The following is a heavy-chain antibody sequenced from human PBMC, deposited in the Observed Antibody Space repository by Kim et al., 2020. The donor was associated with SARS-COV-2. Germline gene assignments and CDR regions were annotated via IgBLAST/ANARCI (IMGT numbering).Heavy chain of an antibody. CDR1: GYTITAYY. CDR3: ACWGGYDLSPF. V-gene: IGHV1-2*02. J-gene: IGHJ2*01. CDR2: INPNSGGT. D-gene: IGHD5-12*01. Sequence: ASVKVSCKASGYTITAYYMHWVRQARGQGLEWMGWINPNSGGTTYAQRFQGRVTMTRDTSINTAYMELIRLTSDDTAVYYCACWGGYDLSPFWGPGTLITVSS.